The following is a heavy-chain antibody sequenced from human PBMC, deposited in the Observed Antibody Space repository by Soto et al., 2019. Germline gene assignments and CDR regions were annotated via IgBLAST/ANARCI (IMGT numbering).Heavy chain of an antibody. Sequence: SETLSLTCTVSGGSVSSGSYYWSWIRQPPGKGLEWIGYIYYSGSTNYNPSLKSRVTISVDTSKNQFSLKLSSVTAADTAVYYCASDGVVVAARGSGMDVWGQGTTVTVSS. CDR2: IYYSGST. CDR3: ASDGVVVAARGSGMDV. V-gene: IGHV4-61*01. J-gene: IGHJ6*02. CDR1: GGSVSSGSYY. D-gene: IGHD2-15*01.